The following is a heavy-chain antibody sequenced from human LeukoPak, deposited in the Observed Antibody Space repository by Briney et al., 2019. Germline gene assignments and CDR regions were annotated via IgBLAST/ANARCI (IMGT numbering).Heavy chain of an antibody. D-gene: IGHD4-23*01. CDR3: ARDRNGGNTYYFDY. J-gene: IGHJ4*02. Sequence: PGGSLGLSCAASGFTFSSYAMSWVRQAPGKGLEWVSAISGSGGSTYYADSVKGRFTISRDNAKNSLYLQMNSLRAEDTALYYCARDRNGGNTYYFDYWGQGTLVTVSS. CDR1: GFTFSSYA. V-gene: IGHV3-23*01. CDR2: ISGSGGST.